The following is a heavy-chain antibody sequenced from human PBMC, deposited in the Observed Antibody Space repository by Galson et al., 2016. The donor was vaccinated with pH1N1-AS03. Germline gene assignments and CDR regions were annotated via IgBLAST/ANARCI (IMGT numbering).Heavy chain of an antibody. J-gene: IGHJ6*02. CDR2: ISNDGRNV. CDR1: GFTFSMSS. Sequence: SLRLSCAASGFTFSMSSIHWVRQAPGKGLEWVSRISNDGRNVRYADFVKGRFAVSRDNAKNTVFLQMNSLRADDTAVYFCARRNPNPNFAIWYQHDYGMEVWGQGTTVTVSS. CDR3: ARRNPNPNFAIWYQHDYGMEV. D-gene: IGHD2-2*01. V-gene: IGHV3-74*01.